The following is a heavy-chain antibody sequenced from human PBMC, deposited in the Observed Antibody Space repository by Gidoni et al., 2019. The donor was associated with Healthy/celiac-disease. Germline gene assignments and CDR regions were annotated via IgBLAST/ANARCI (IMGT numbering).Heavy chain of an antibody. CDR1: GFTFSSYW. Sequence: EVQLVESGGGLVQPGGTMSLSCAASGFTFSSYWMSWVRQAPGKGLEWVANIKQDGSEKYYVDSVKGRFTISRDNAKNSLYLQMNSLRAEDTAVYYCARVDSSGYYDYWGQGTLVTVSS. J-gene: IGHJ4*02. CDR3: ARVDSSGYYDY. D-gene: IGHD3-22*01. V-gene: IGHV3-7*03. CDR2: IKQDGSEK.